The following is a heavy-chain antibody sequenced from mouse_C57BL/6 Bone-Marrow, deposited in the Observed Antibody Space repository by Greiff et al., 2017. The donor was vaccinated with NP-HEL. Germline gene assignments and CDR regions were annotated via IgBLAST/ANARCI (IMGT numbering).Heavy chain of an antibody. V-gene: IGHV1-59*01. Sequence: QVQLQHPGAELVRPGPSVKLSCKASGYTFTSYWMHWVKQRPGQGLEWIGVIDPSDSYTNYNQKFKGKATLTVDTSSSTAYMQLSSLTSEDSAVYYCARIPSCGLWYFDVWGTGTTVTVSS. CDR3: ARIPSCGLWYFDV. CDR1: GYTFTSYW. J-gene: IGHJ1*03. CDR2: IDPSDSYT. D-gene: IGHD5-1-1*01.